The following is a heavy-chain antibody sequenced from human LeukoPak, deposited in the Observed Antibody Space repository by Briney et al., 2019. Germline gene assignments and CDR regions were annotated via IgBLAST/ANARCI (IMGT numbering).Heavy chain of an antibody. D-gene: IGHD6-19*01. J-gene: IGHJ4*02. CDR2: IYYSGST. CDR3: ARLGIAVAGTGVDY. CDR1: GGSISSSSYY. V-gene: IGHV4-39*01. Sequence: SETLSLTCTVSGGSISSSSYYWGWIRQPPGKGLEWIGRIYYSGSTYYNPSLKSRVTISVDTSKNQFSLKLSSVTAADTAVYYCARLGIAVAGTGVDYWGQGTLVTVSS.